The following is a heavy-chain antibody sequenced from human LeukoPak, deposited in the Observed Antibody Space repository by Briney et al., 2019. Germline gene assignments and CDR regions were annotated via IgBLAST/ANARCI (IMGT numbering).Heavy chain of an antibody. CDR1: WFSLSTSGVR. Sequence: SGPTRVKPTQTLTLTCTFSWFSLSTSGVRVGWIRQPPAKALESLALLYCVDDKSYSPYLKSRLTITKDTSKNPVVLTMTNMDPVDTSTYYCAHSNYFDSSGYYPPLEWGQRTLVTVSS. J-gene: IGHJ4*02. CDR3: AHSNYFDSSGYYPPLE. CDR2: LYCVDDK. D-gene: IGHD3-22*01. V-gene: IGHV2-5*02.